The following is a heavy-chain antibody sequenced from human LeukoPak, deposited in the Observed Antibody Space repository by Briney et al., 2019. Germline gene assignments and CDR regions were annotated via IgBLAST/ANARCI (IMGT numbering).Heavy chain of an antibody. CDR2: INAYNGDT. J-gene: IGHJ6*03. Sequence: AASVRVSCKGSGYTFSNFGISWVRQAPGRGLEWLGWINAYNGDTDYAEKVQGRVTMTTDTSTSTAYMELTSLKSQDTAVYYCRTDRLVPSLYYMDFWGKGTTVTVSS. CDR3: RTDRLVPSLYYMDF. V-gene: IGHV1-18*01. CDR1: GYTFSNFG. D-gene: IGHD2-2*01.